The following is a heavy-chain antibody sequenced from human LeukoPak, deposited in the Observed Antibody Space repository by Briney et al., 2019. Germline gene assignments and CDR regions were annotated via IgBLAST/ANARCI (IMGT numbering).Heavy chain of an antibody. CDR2: ITGSGGST. D-gene: IGHD6-13*01. Sequence: PGGSRRLSCVASGFTFSKYAMNWVRQAPGKGLQWVSGITGSGGSTYHADSVKGRFTISRDNSKNMLYLEMNSLRAEDTAVYYCVKDRTWYSSIWNFDYWGQGTLVTVSS. J-gene: IGHJ4*02. CDR3: VKDRTWYSSIWNFDY. V-gene: IGHV3-23*01. CDR1: GFTFSKYA.